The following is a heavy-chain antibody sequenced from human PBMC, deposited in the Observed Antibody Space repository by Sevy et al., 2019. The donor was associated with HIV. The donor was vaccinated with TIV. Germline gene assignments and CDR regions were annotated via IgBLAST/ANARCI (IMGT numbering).Heavy chain of an antibody. Sequence: GGSLRLSCAASGFIFSSYAMHWVRQAPGKGLEWVAVISYDGSNKYYADSVKGRFTISRDNSKNTLYLQMNSLRAEDTAVYYCARDNSGGGDDAFDIWGQGTMVTVSS. CDR1: GFIFSSYA. D-gene: IGHD7-27*01. CDR3: ARDNSGGGDDAFDI. CDR2: ISYDGSNK. J-gene: IGHJ3*02. V-gene: IGHV3-30-3*01.